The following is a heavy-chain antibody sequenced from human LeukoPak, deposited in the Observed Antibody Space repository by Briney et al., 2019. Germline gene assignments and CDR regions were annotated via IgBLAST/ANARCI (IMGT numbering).Heavy chain of an antibody. CDR3: AGRRDGYHYLWFEDDAFDI. CDR2: ISSSSSYV. V-gene: IGHV3-21*01. CDR1: GFTFSSYS. J-gene: IGHJ3*02. Sequence: GGSLRLSCAASGFTFSSYSMNWVRQAPGKGLEWVSSISSSSSYVYYADSVKGRFTISRDNAKNSLYLQMNSLRAEDTAVYYCAGRRDGYHYLWFEDDAFDIWGQGTMVTVSS. D-gene: IGHD5-24*01.